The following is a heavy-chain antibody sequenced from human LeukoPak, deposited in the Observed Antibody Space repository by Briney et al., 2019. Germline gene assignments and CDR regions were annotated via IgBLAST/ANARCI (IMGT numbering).Heavy chain of an antibody. CDR3: AKEIRPNDH. V-gene: IGHV3-23*01. CDR2: ISVIGGTT. J-gene: IGHJ4*02. D-gene: IGHD3-16*01. CDR1: GFTFSSYV. Sequence: GGSLRLSCVVSGFTFSSYVMSWVRQAPGKGLEWVSLISVIGGTTYYADSVKGRFTISRDNSKNTLYLQMNSLRAEDTAVYYCAKEIRPNDHWGQGTLVIVSS.